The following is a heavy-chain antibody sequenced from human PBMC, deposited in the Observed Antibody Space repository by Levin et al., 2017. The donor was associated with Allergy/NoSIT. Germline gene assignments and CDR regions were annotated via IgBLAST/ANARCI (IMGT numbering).Heavy chain of an antibody. CDR2: ISTHNGNT. Sequence: ASVKVSCKASGYTFKNYGISWVRQAPGQGLEWMGWISTHNGNTNYAQSFQGRVTMTTDTSTSTADMELGSLISDATAVYYCARFVVTPVSYFYMDVWGKGTTVTVSS. CDR1: GYTFKNYG. J-gene: IGHJ6*03. CDR3: ARFVVTPVSYFYMDV. V-gene: IGHV1-18*01. D-gene: IGHD2-2*01.